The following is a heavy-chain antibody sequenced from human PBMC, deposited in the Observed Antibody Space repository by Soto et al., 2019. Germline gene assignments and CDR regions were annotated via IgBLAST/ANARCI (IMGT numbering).Heavy chain of an antibody. CDR1: GGSISTYY. D-gene: IGHD6-13*01. V-gene: IGHV4-4*07. Sequence: TLSLTCSVSGGSISTYYWSWIRQPAGKGLEWIGRIYRSGGTNFNPSLMSRVSMSVDTSKNQFSLKLSSVVAADTAVYYCARGAAAGVDYGMDVWGQGTTVTVS. CDR3: ARGAAAGVDYGMDV. CDR2: IYRSGGT. J-gene: IGHJ6*02.